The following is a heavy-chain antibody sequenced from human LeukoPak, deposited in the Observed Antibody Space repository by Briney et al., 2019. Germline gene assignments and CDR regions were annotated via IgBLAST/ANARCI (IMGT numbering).Heavy chain of an antibody. CDR1: GITLSSFG. CDR2: IWYDGSNK. Sequence: PGTSLRLSCAASGITLSSFGMHWVRQAPGKGLEWVAFIWYDGSNKYYADSVKGQFPISRDNSKNTIYLQMNSLRVKDTAAYYCARAGSQTAGPFDPWGQGTLVTVSS. J-gene: IGHJ5*02. D-gene: IGHD1-1*01. V-gene: IGHV3-33*01. CDR3: ARAGSQTAGPFDP.